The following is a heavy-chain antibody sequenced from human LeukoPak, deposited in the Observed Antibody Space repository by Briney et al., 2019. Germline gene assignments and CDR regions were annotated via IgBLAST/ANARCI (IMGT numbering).Heavy chain of an antibody. D-gene: IGHD7-27*01. CDR2: IYYSGST. V-gene: IGHV4-39*01. Sequence: SETLSLTCTVSGGTISSSSDYWGWIRQPPGKGLEWIGCIYYSGSTYYNPSLKSRVTISVDTSKNQFSLKLSSVPAADTAVYYCARPLTDLDAFDIWGQGTMVTVSS. J-gene: IGHJ3*02. CDR1: GGTISSSSDY. CDR3: ARPLTDLDAFDI.